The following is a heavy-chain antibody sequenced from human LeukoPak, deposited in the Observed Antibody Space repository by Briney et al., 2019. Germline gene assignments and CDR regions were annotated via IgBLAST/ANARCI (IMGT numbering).Heavy chain of an antibody. CDR2: IYYSGST. Sequence: SETLSLTCTVSGGSISSYYWSWIRQPPGKGLEWIGYIYYSGSTNYNPSLKSRVTISVDTSKNQFSLKLSSVTAADTAVYYCARVLGSGYYLDAFDIWGQGTMVTVSS. D-gene: IGHD3-22*01. CDR3: ARVLGSGYYLDAFDI. J-gene: IGHJ3*02. CDR1: GGSISSYY. V-gene: IGHV4-59*08.